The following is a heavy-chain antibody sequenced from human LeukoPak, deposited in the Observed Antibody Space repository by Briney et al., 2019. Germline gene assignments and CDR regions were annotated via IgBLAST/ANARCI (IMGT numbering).Heavy chain of an antibody. CDR3: AREGYYNMDV. Sequence: PGGSLRPSCAASGFTFSSYVMSWVRQAPGKGPEWVSYIKSSSSIIYYADSVKGRFTISRDNAKNSLYLQMNSLRDEDTAVYYCAREGYYNMDVWGQGTTVTVSS. CDR2: IKSSSSII. J-gene: IGHJ6*02. CDR1: GFTFSSYV. V-gene: IGHV3-48*02.